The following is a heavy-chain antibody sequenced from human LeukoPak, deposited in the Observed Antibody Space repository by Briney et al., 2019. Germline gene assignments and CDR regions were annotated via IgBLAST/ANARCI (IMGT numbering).Heavy chain of an antibody. CDR2: IGISGSPI. Sequence: GGSLRLSCAASGLSFTDYYMSWIRQAPGKGLEWVSYIGISGSPIYYADSVKGRFTISRDNAKNSVYLQLNSLRAEDTAFYYCATLSSSSVGYWGQGTLVTVSS. J-gene: IGHJ4*02. CDR3: ATLSSSSVGY. D-gene: IGHD6-19*01. V-gene: IGHV3-11*01. CDR1: GLSFTDYY.